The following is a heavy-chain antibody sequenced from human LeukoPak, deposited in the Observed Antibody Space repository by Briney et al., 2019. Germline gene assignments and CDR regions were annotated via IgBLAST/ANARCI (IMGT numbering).Heavy chain of an antibody. CDR1: GYTFTSYG. CDR2: IIPIFGTA. V-gene: IGHV1-69*13. CDR3: ARDRYYYDSSGYYRGFDP. Sequence: SVKVSCKASGYTFTSYGISWVRQAPGQGLEWMGGIIPIFGTANYAQKFQGRVTITADESTSTAYMELSSLRSEDTAVYYCARDRYYYDSSGYYRGFDPWGQGTLVTVSS. D-gene: IGHD3-22*01. J-gene: IGHJ5*02.